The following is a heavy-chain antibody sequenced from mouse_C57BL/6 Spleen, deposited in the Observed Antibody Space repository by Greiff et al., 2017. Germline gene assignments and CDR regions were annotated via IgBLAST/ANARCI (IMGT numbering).Heavy chain of an antibody. J-gene: IGHJ2*01. CDR3: ARRGRYYGSSLYYFDD. CDR1: GYTFTSYW. V-gene: IGHV1-61*01. CDR2: IYPSDSET. Sequence: QVQLQQPGAELVRPGSSVKLSCKASGYTFTSYWMDWVKQRPGQGLEWIGNIYPSDSETHYNQKFKDKATLTVEKSSSTAYMQLSSLTSEDSAVYYCARRGRYYGSSLYYFDDWGQGTTLTVSS. D-gene: IGHD1-1*01.